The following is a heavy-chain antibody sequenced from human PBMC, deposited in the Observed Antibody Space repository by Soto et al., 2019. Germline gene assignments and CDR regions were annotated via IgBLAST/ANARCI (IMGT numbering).Heavy chain of an antibody. CDR1: GFTFSSYA. CDR2: ITSNGGNT. Sequence: EVQLVESGGGLVQPGGSLRLSCAASGFTFSSYAMHWVRQAPGKGLEYVSVITSNGGNTDYASSAKGRFTISRDNSKNTLYLQMGSLRAEDMAVYYCARRIPFGYGMDVWGQGTTVTVSS. D-gene: IGHD2-21*01. J-gene: IGHJ6*02. V-gene: IGHV3-64*01. CDR3: ARRIPFGYGMDV.